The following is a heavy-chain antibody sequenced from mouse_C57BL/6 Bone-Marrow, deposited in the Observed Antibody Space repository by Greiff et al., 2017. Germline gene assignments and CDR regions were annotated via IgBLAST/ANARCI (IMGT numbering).Heavy chain of an antibody. D-gene: IGHD1-1*01. J-gene: IGHJ2*01. CDR3: ARTPPTVVATDY. Sequence: VKLMESGPELVKPGASVKISCKASGYTFTDYYINWVKQRPGQGLEWIGWIFPGSGSTYYNEKFKGKATLTVDKSSSTAYMLLSSLTSEDSAVYFCARTPPTVVATDYWGQGTTLTVSS. CDR2: IFPGSGST. CDR1: GYTFTDYY. V-gene: IGHV1-75*01.